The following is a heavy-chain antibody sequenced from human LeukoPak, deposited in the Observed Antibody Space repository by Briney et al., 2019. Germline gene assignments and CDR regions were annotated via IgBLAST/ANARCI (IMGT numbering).Heavy chain of an antibody. V-gene: IGHV1-18*01. J-gene: IGHJ4*02. D-gene: IGHD1-7*01. CDR2: ISASNGNT. CDR3: ARDHSNWNYAPDF. CDR1: GYTFTRYG. Sequence: GASVKVSCKASGYTFTRYGISWVRQAPGQGLQWLGWISASNGNTNYAQKFRDRVTMSTDTSTGTAYLDDRSLTSDDTAVYYCARDHSNWNYAPDFWGQGTLVIVSS.